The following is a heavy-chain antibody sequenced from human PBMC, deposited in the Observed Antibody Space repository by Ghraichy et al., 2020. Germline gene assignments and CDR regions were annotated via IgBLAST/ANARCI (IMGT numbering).Heavy chain of an antibody. CDR1: GFSFSTYS. J-gene: IGHJ6*02. CDR2: ITSSSHI. V-gene: IGHV3-21*01. CDR3: AREWVVGSSYTRYYYYGMDV. D-gene: IGHD3-16*02. Sequence: GGSLRLSCAASGFSFSTYSMNWVRQAPGKGLEWVSSITSSSHIYFADSVKGRFTISRDNAKNSLYLQMNSLRAEDTAVYYCAREWVVGSSYTRYYYYGMDVWGQGTTVTVSS.